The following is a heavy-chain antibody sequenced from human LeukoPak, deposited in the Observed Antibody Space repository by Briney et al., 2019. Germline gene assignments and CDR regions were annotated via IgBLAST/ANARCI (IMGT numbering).Heavy chain of an antibody. J-gene: IGHJ3*02. D-gene: IGHD4/OR15-4a*01. V-gene: IGHV4-39*07. CDR1: GGSISSGDYY. CDR3: ARGLTAFDI. Sequence: SETLSLTCTVSGGSISSGDYYWSWIRQPPGKGLEWIGEINHSGSTNYNPSLKSRVTISVDTSKNQFSLKLSSVTAADTAVYYCARGLTAFDIWGQGTMVTVSS. CDR2: INHSGST.